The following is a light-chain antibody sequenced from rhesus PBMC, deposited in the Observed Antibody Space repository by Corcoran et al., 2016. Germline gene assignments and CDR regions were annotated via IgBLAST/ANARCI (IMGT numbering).Light chain of an antibody. CDR1: ENVNNY. CDR2: KAS. V-gene: IGKV1-74*01. CDR3: QHGYGTPFT. J-gene: IGKJ3*01. Sequence: DIQMTQSPSSLSASVGDRVTITCRASENVNNYLNWYQQKPGKAPKILNYKASNLQSGVPSRFSGSGSGTYYTFTIRSLQPEDVATYYCQHGYGTPFTFGPGTKLDIK.